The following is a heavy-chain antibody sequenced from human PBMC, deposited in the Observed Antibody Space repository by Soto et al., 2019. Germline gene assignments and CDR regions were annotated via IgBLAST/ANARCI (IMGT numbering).Heavy chain of an antibody. CDR3: ANPPFFDDSSGYYYDY. CDR1: VGTFSSYA. Sequence: QVQLVQSGAEVKKPGTSVKVSCKASVGTFSSYAISWVRQAPGQGLEWMGGIIPIFGTANYAQKFQGRVTITADETTSTAYMELSSLRSEDTAVYYCANPPFFDDSSGYYYDYWGQGTLVTVSS. D-gene: IGHD3-22*01. CDR2: IIPIFGTA. J-gene: IGHJ4*02. V-gene: IGHV1-69*01.